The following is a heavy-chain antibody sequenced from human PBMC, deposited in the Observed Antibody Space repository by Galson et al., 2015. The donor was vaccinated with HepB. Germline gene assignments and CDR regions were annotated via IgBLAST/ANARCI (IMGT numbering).Heavy chain of an antibody. V-gene: IGHV3-23*01. D-gene: IGHD2-2*01. J-gene: IGHJ4*02. CDR2: ISGSGTK. Sequence: SLRLSCAASGFTFSSYAMSWVRQAPGKGLEWVSAISGSGTKYYADSVKGRFTISRDNVEKSLYLQMTNVRDDDTAVYYCARAASRGYDYWGQGTLVAVSP. CDR1: GFTFSSYA. CDR3: ARAASRGYDY.